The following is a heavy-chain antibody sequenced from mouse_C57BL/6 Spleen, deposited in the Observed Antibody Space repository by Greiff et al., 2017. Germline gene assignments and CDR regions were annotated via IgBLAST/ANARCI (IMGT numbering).Heavy chain of an antibody. V-gene: IGHV1-80*01. J-gene: IGHJ2*01. CDR1: GYAFRSYW. Sequence: QVQLQPSGAELVKPGASVKLSCKASGYAFRSYWMHWVQQRPGKGLEWIGQIYPGDGYTNYNGKFQGTAPLTADNSSSTAYMQLSSLSSEDSAVYFCAILGYGSLDYWGQGTTLTGSS. CDR3: AILGYGSLDY. D-gene: IGHD1-1*01. CDR2: IYPGDGYT.